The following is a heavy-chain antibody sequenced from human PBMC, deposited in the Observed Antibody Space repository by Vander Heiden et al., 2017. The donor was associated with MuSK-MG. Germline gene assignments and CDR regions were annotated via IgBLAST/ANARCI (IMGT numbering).Heavy chain of an antibody. CDR1: GFTFSSEG. D-gene: IGHD3-16*01. J-gene: IGHJ4*02. V-gene: IGHV3-33*01. CDR2: IWNDGSNK. CDR3: ARWGEGAFDY. Sequence: QVQLVESGGGVVQPGRSLRLSCAASGFTFSSEGMHWVRQAPGKGLEWVAVIWNDGSNKLYADSVKGRFTISSDNSKNTLYLQMNSLRAEDTAVYYCARWGEGAFDYWGQGTLVTVSS.